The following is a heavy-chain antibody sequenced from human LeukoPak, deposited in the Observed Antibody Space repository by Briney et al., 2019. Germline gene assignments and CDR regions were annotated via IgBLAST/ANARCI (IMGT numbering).Heavy chain of an antibody. CDR2: ICLSSSSI. J-gene: IGHJ3*02. CDR1: GFTFSTYT. V-gene: IGHV3-48*02. CDR3: ARDYIYGFDI. Sequence: GGSLSLSCAASGFTFSTYTMNWVRQPPGKGLEWVSYICLSSSSIYYADSVKGRFTISRDNAKNSVYLQMNSLRDEDTAVYYCARDYIYGFDIWGEGTMVTVSS. D-gene: IGHD2-21*01.